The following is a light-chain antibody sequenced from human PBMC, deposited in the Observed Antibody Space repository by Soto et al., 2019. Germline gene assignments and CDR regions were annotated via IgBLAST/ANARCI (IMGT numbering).Light chain of an antibody. CDR2: DVN. CDR1: SSDVGAYNY. J-gene: IGLJ2*01. Sequence: QSALTQPASVSGSPGQSITISCAGTSSDVGAYNYVSWYQQHPGKAPKVMIYDVNNRPSGVSYRFSGSKSGNTASLTISGLQAEDEADYYCCSYTRSDTFVFGGGTKRTVL. V-gene: IGLV2-14*03. CDR3: CSYTRSDTFV.